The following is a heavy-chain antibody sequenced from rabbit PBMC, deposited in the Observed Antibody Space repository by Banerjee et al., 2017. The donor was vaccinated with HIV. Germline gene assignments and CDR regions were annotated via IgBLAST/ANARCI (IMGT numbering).Heavy chain of an antibody. J-gene: IGHJ4*01. CDR1: GFDFSSNA. D-gene: IGHD1-1*01. CDR3: ARYSSSSGYSL. V-gene: IGHV1S47*01. CDR2: IYNGDGST. Sequence: QDQLVESGGGLVQPEGSLTLTCKASGFDFSSNAMCWVRQAPGKGPEWIACIYNGDGSTYYASWAKGRFTISKTSSTTVTLQMTSLTAADTATYFCARYSSSSGYSLWGPGTLVTVS.